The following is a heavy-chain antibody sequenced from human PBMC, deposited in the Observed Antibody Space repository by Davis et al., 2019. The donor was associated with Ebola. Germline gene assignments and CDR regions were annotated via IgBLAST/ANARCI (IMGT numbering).Heavy chain of an antibody. Sequence: GESLKISCAASGFTFSPYSMSWVRQAPGKGLEWVANIKQDGSEKYYADSVKGRFTISRDNSKNTLYLQMNSLRAEDTAVYYCAKVDGYYDIWIQYYFDYWGQGTLVTVSS. J-gene: IGHJ4*02. D-gene: IGHD3-3*01. V-gene: IGHV3-7*01. CDR2: IKQDGSEK. CDR3: AKVDGYYDIWIQYYFDY. CDR1: GFTFSPYS.